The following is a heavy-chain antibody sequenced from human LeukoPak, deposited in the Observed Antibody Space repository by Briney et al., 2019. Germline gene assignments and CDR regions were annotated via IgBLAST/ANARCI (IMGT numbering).Heavy chain of an antibody. CDR3: ARAVSYYYYYYMDV. CDR1: SGSINNYY. D-gene: IGHD4-11*01. CDR2: IHYSGDT. V-gene: IGHV4-59*08. Sequence: SETLSLTCTVSSGSINNYYWSWVRQPPGKGLEWIAYIHYSGDTNYNPSLKSRVTISIDTSKNQFSLKLSSVTAADTAVYYCARAVSYYYYYYMDVWGKGTTVTVSS. J-gene: IGHJ6*03.